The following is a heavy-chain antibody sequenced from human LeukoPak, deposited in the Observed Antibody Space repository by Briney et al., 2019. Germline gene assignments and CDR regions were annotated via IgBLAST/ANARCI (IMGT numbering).Heavy chain of an antibody. CDR2: ISGSGGST. CDR3: AKDLVSVGYYDSSGYYIY. D-gene: IGHD3-22*01. V-gene: IGHV3-23*01. CDR1: GFTFSSYA. Sequence: GGSLRLSCAASGFTFSSYAMSWVRQAPGKGLEWVSAISGSGGSTYYADSVKGRFTISRDNSKNTLYLQMNSPRAEDTAVYYCAKDLVSVGYYDSSGYYIYWGQGTLVTVSS. J-gene: IGHJ4*02.